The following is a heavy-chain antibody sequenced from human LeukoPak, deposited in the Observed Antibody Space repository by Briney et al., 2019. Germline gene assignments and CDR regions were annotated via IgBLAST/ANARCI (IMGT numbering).Heavy chain of an antibody. V-gene: IGHV3-23*01. CDR3: AKSLTYYYDTPGSFDY. J-gene: IGHJ4*02. CDR2: ISGTGGST. D-gene: IGHD3-22*01. CDR1: GFTFSSYE. Sequence: GGSLRLSCAASGFTFSSYEMNWVRQAPGKGLEWVSAISGTGGSTYYADSVKGRFTISRDNSKNTLSLQMNSLRAEDTAVYYCAKSLTYYYDTPGSFDYWGQGTLVTVSS.